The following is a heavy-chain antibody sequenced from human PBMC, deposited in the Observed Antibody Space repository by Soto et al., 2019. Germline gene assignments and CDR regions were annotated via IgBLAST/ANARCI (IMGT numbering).Heavy chain of an antibody. Sequence: PGGSLRLSCAASGFTFSDAWMNWVRQAPGKGLEWVANIKQDGTEKNYVDSVKGRFTISRDNAKNSLYLQMDSLRAEDTAVYFCARGDTPMITGMDSFDIWGQGTLVTVSS. D-gene: IGHD5-18*01. CDR2: IKQDGTEK. CDR3: ARGDTPMITGMDSFDI. V-gene: IGHV3-7*01. J-gene: IGHJ3*02. CDR1: GFTFSDAW.